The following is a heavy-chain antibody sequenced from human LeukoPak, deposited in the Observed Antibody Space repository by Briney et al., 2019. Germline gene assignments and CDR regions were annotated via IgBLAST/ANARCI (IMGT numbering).Heavy chain of an antibody. V-gene: IGHV4-34*01. CDR2: INHSGST. D-gene: IGHD6-13*01. CDR3: ARRDDVRRAAGTKIDY. J-gene: IGHJ4*02. CDR1: GGSFSGYY. Sequence: SETLSLTCTVYGGSFSGYYWGWIRQPPGKGLEWIGEINHSGSTNYNPSLKSRVTISVDTSKNQFSLKLRSVTAADTAVYYCARRDDVRRAAGTKIDYWGQGTLVTVSS.